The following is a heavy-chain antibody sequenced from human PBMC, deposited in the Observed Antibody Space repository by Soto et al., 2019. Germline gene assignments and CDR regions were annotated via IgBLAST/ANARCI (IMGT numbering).Heavy chain of an antibody. CDR1: GYTFTSYG. CDR3: ASGWFGEFVYYFDY. J-gene: IGHJ4*02. CDR2: ISAYNGNT. V-gene: IGHV1-18*01. Sequence: GASVKVSCKSSGYTFTSYGISWVRQAPGQGLEWMGWISAYNGNTNYAQKLQGRVTMTTDTSTSTAYMELRSLGSDDTAVYYCASGWFGEFVYYFDYWGQGTLVTVSS. D-gene: IGHD3-10*01.